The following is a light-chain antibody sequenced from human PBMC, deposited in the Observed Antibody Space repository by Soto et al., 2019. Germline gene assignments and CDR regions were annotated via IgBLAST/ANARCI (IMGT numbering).Light chain of an antibody. CDR2: EVS. CDR1: SSDVGDYNF. J-gene: IGLJ1*01. V-gene: IGLV2-14*01. CDR3: NSYTSSNTLYV. Sequence: LTQPASVSGSPGQSITISCTGTSSDVGDYNFVSWYQQHPGKAPKLMIYEVSHRPSGVSNRFSGSKSGNTASLTISGLQADDEADYYCNSYTSSNTLYVFGTGTKVTVL.